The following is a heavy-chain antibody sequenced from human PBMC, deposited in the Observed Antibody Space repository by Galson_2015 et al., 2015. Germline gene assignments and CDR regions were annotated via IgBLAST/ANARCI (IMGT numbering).Heavy chain of an antibody. Sequence: CKASGYTFTSYDINWVRQATGQGLEWMGWMNPNSGNTGYAQKFQGRVTMTRNTSTSTAYMELSSLRSEDTAVYYCARDNCGGDCYSDYYMDVWGKGTTVTVSS. CDR2: MNPNSGNT. CDR3: ARDNCGGDCYSDYYMDV. J-gene: IGHJ6*03. D-gene: IGHD2-21*02. CDR1: GYTFTSYD. V-gene: IGHV1-8*01.